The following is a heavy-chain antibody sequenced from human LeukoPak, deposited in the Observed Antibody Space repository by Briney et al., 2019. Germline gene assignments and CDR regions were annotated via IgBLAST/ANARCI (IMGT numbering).Heavy chain of an antibody. CDR1: GFIFKNYA. Sequence: GGSLRLSCAASGFIFKNYAMMWVRQAPGKGLEWVSAIGGDGGGKDYADSVKGRFTISRDNFKDTVYLEMNSLRVEDTALYYCAKRVGGTPDYWGLGTLVTVAS. CDR3: AKRVGGTPDY. J-gene: IGHJ4*02. CDR2: IGGDGGGK. D-gene: IGHD1-26*01. V-gene: IGHV3-23*01.